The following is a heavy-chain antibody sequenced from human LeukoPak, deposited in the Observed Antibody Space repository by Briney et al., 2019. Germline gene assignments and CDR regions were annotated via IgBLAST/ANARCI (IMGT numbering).Heavy chain of an antibody. V-gene: IGHV3-11*01. CDR1: GFTFTDSY. Sequence: GVLRLSCEASGFTFTDSYMTWIRQAPGKGLEWVSVISADSATTFYADSVKGRFTISRDNAKNTVFLQMSSLRAEDTALYYCARKSASGNYPLDYWGQGTLVTVSS. D-gene: IGHD3-10*01. CDR2: ISADSATT. J-gene: IGHJ4*02. CDR3: ARKSASGNYPLDY.